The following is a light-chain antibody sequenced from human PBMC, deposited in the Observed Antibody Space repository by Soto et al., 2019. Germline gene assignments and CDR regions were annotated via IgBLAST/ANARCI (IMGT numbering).Light chain of an antibody. Sequence: DIQMTQSPSSLSASVGDRVTITCQASQDISNYLNWYQQKPGKAPKLLIYDASNLETGVPSRFSGSGSGTDFTFTISSLQPEDIATYYCQQYDKLPWTFGQGTKLEIK. V-gene: IGKV1-33*01. CDR1: QDISNY. CDR2: DAS. CDR3: QQYDKLPWT. J-gene: IGKJ2*02.